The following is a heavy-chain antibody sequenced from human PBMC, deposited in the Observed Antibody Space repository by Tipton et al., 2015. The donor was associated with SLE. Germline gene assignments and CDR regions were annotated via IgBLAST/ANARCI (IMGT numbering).Heavy chain of an antibody. CDR1: GGSISSSSYY. V-gene: IGHV4-61*05. CDR2: IYYSGNT. Sequence: LRLSCTVSGGSISSSSYYWGWIRQPPGKGLEWIGYIYYSGNTNYNPSLKSRVTISVDTSKNQFSLKLSSVTAADTAVYYCARKIGGTFDIWGQGTVVTVSS. J-gene: IGHJ3*02. CDR3: ARKIGGTFDI. D-gene: IGHD1-26*01.